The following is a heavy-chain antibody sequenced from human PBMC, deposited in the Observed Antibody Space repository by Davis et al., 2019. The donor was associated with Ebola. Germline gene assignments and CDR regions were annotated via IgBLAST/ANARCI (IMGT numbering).Heavy chain of an antibody. J-gene: IGHJ5*02. CDR1: GFTFSDYY. V-gene: IGHV3-11*01. CDR2: ISSSGGSI. D-gene: IGHD2-8*01. Sequence: GESLKTSCAGSGFTFSDYYMTWIRQAPGKGLEWVSYISSSGGSISYADSVRGRFTISRDNAHVYLQMNSLRAEDTAVYYCARDPNPFNWFDPWGQGTLVTVSS. CDR3: ARDPNPFNWFDP.